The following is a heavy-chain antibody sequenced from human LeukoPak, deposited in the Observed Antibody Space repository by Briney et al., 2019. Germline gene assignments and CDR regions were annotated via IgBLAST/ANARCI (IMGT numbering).Heavy chain of an antibody. D-gene: IGHD2/OR15-2a*01. CDR1: GGSISSHY. J-gene: IGHJ5*02. V-gene: IGHV4-59*11. CDR2: IYYSGST. CDR3: AREDDKYYRFAP. Sequence: PSETLSLTCTVSGGSISSHYWSWIRQPPGKGLEWIGYIYYSGSTNYNPSLKSRVTISVDTSKNQFSLKLRSVTAEDTAVYSCAREDDKYYRFAPWGQGTLVTVSS.